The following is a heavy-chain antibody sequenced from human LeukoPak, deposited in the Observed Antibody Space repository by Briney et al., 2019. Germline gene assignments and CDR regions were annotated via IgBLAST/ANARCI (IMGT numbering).Heavy chain of an antibody. CDR3: ARVKSADIAVAGYSDY. V-gene: IGHV1-69*04. J-gene: IGHJ4*02. CDR2: IIPILGIA. CDR1: GGTFSSYA. Sequence: SVKVSCKASGGTFSSYAISWVRQAPGQGLEWMGRIIPILGIANYAQKFQGRVTITADKSTSTAYMELSSLRSEDTAVYYCARVKSADIAVAGYSDYWGQGTLVTVSS. D-gene: IGHD6-19*01.